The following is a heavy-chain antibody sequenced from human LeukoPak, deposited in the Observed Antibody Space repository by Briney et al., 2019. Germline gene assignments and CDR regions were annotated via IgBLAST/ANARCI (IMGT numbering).Heavy chain of an antibody. D-gene: IGHD3-22*01. J-gene: IGHJ4*02. V-gene: IGHV3-7*01. CDR1: GFILSSYY. CDR3: VRVIDNYYDSSGYYDY. CDR2: IKEDGSEK. Sequence: GGSLRLSCATSGFILSSYYMCWVRQVPGKGLEWVANIKEDGSEKYYANSVKGRFTISRDNAKNSLSLQMNNLRAEDAGVYFCVRVIDNYYDSSGYYDYWGQGALVTVSS.